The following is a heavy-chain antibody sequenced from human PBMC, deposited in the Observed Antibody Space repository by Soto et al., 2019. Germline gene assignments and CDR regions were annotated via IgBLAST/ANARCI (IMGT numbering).Heavy chain of an antibody. CDR2: IHHTGST. CDR3: ARVLSGGSSWYEFDS. CDR1: GDSIRTSY. D-gene: IGHD6-13*01. Sequence: QVQLQESGPGLVKPSETLSLSCTVSGDSIRTSYWSWIRQPPGKGLEWIGYIHHTGSTNSNPSLKSRVTISADTSKNQFSLKVASVTSGDTAVYYCARVLSGGSSWYEFDSWGQGTLVTVSS. V-gene: IGHV4-59*01. J-gene: IGHJ4*02.